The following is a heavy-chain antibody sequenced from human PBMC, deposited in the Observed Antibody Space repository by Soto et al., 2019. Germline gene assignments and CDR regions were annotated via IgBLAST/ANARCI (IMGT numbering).Heavy chain of an antibody. J-gene: IGHJ4*02. CDR2: ISYDGSNK. Sequence: GGSLRLSCAASGFTFSSYAMHWVRQAPGKGLEWVAVISYDGSNKYYADNVKGRFTISRDNSKNTLYLQMNSLRAEDTAVYYCGKGPTTVTPVFDYWGQGT. CDR3: GKGPTTVTPVFDY. V-gene: IGHV3-30*18. D-gene: IGHD4-17*01. CDR1: GFTFSSYA.